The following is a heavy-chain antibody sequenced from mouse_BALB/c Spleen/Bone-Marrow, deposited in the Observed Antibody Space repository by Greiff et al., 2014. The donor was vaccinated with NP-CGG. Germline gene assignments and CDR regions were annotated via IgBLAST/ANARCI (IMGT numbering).Heavy chain of an antibody. Sequence: VQLQQPGPSLVKPSQTLSLTCSVTGDSITSSYWNWIRKFPGNKLEYMGYISYSGNAYYNPSFKSRISLTRDTSKNQYYLQLNSVTTEDTATYFCARGNGYHFDYWGQGTTLTVPS. CDR2: ISYSGNA. V-gene: IGHV3-8*02. CDR1: GDSITSSY. D-gene: IGHD1-2*01. CDR3: ARGNGYHFDY. J-gene: IGHJ2*01.